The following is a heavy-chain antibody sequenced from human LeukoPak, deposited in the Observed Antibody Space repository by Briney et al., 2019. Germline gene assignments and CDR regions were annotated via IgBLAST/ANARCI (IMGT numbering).Heavy chain of an antibody. CDR1: RFSFSIYW. D-gene: IGHD1-26*01. CDR2: IKSDGIST. J-gene: IGHJ3*02. V-gene: IGHV3-74*01. Sequence: PGGSLTLSCAASRFSFSIYWVHWVRHAPGKGLVWVSRIKSDGISTTYADSVKGRFTISRDNAKKTLYLQMNSLRAEDTAVYYCAREWAGESRDIWGPGTMVTVSS. CDR3: AREWAGESRDI.